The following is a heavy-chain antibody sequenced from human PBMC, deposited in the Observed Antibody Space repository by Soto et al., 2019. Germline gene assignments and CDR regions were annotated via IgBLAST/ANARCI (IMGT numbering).Heavy chain of an antibody. D-gene: IGHD7-27*01. V-gene: IGHV3-13*04. Sequence: EVQLVESGGGLVQPGGSLRLSCAASGFTFSSYDMHWVRQATGKGLEWVSAIGTAGDTYYPGSVKGRFTICREDAKNSLYLQMNSLRAGDTAVYYCARGELGIVRSYWYFDLWGRGTLVTVSS. J-gene: IGHJ2*01. CDR3: ARGELGIVRSYWYFDL. CDR1: GFTFSSYD. CDR2: IGTAGDT.